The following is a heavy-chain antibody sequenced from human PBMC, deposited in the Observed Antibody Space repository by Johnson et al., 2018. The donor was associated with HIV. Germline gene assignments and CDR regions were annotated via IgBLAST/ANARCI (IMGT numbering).Heavy chain of an antibody. CDR2: IYSGGST. D-gene: IGHD6-13*01. J-gene: IGHJ3*02. CDR3: ARGGISWFYDAFDI. CDR1: GFIVGTKY. Sequence: VQLVESGGGLVQSGGSLRLACVASGFIVGTKYMSWVRQAPGKGLEWVSVIYSGGSTYYADSVKGRFTISRDNSKNTVYLQMGSLRAEDMAVYYCARGGISWFYDAFDIWGQGTMVTVSS. V-gene: IGHV3-66*01.